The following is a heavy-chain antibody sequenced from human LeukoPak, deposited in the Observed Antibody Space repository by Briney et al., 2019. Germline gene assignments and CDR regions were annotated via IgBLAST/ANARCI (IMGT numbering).Heavy chain of an antibody. CDR2: INHSGST. Sequence: PSETLSLTCAVYGGSFSGYYWSWIRQPPGKGLEWIGEINHSGSTNYNPSLKSRVTISVDTSKNQFSLKLSSVTAADTAVYYCASLKLLGGAFDIWGQGTMVTVSS. J-gene: IGHJ3*02. CDR3: ASLKLLGGAFDI. CDR1: GGSFSGYY. D-gene: IGHD1-26*01. V-gene: IGHV4-34*01.